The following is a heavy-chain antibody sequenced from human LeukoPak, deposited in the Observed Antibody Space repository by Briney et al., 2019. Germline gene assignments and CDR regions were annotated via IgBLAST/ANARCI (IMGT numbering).Heavy chain of an antibody. CDR3: ARDKKENWFDP. V-gene: IGHV4-34*01. CDR2: INHSGNT. Sequence: PSETLSLTCAVSGGSVSSDYWSWIRQPPGKGLEWIGEINHSGNTNYNPSLKSRVTISIDTSKNQFSLKLSSVTAADTAVYYCARDKKENWFDPWGQGTLVTVSS. J-gene: IGHJ5*02. CDR1: GGSVSSDY.